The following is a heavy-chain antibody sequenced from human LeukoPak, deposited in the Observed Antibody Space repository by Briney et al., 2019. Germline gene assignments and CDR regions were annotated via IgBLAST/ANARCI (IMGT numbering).Heavy chain of an antibody. CDR2: ISGSGGGT. CDR1: GFTFSTFA. J-gene: IGHJ5*02. Sequence: GGSLRLSCAASGFTFSTFAMSWVRQAPGKGLEWVSAISGSGGGTYYADSVKGRLTISRDNSKNTLYLQMSSLRAEDTAVYYCAKAFSAYENWPPNWFDPWGQGTLVTVSS. CDR3: AKAFSAYENWPPNWFDP. D-gene: IGHD5-12*01. V-gene: IGHV3-23*01.